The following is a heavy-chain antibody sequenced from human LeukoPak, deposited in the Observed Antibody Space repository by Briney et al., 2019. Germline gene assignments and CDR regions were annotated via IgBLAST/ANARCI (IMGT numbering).Heavy chain of an antibody. Sequence: GGSLRLSCAASVFTFSSYEMNWVRQAPGKGLEWVSYISSSGSTIYYADSVKGRFTISRDNAKNSLYLQMNSMRAEDTAVYYCARVIVVVIRWGAFDIWGQGTMVTVSS. CDR2: ISSSGSTI. J-gene: IGHJ3*02. CDR3: ARVIVVVIRWGAFDI. V-gene: IGHV3-48*03. D-gene: IGHD3-22*01. CDR1: VFTFSSYE.